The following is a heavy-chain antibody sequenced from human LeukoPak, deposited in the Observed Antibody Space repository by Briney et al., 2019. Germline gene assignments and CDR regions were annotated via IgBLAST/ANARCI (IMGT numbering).Heavy chain of an antibody. D-gene: IGHD6-19*01. CDR1: GYSFTSYW. Sequence: GEYLKISCKGSGYSFTSYWIGWVRQMPGKGLEWMGIIYPGDSDTRYSPSFQGQVTISADKSISTAYLQWSSLKASDTAMYYCARLNQHSSGHQLAFDPWGQGTLVTVSS. V-gene: IGHV5-51*01. CDR3: ARLNQHSSGHQLAFDP. J-gene: IGHJ5*02. CDR2: IYPGDSDT.